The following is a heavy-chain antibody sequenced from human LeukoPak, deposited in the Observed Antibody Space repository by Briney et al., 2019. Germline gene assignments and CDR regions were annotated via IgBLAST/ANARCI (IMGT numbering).Heavy chain of an antibody. CDR2: ISAYNGNT. CDR3: ARAIVVVPAAIPYYGMDV. Sequence: ASVKVSCKASGYTFTSYGISWVRQAPGQGLEWMGWISAYNGNTNYAQKLQGRVTMTTDTSTSTAYMELRSLRSDDTAVYYCARAIVVVPAAIPYYGMDVWGQGTTVTVSS. J-gene: IGHJ6*02. V-gene: IGHV1-18*01. D-gene: IGHD2-2*01. CDR1: GYTFTSYG.